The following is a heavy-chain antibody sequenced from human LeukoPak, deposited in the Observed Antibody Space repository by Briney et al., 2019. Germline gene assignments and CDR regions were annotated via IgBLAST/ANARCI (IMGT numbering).Heavy chain of an antibody. Sequence: PGGSLRLSCAASGFTFSNAWMTWVRQAPGKELEWVGRIKGKADGVTSDVTADYAAPVKGRFTISRDDSKNTLDLQMNSLKIEDTGLYYCVTDPYGSDWLFDIWGRGTLVTVSS. V-gene: IGHV3-15*01. CDR1: GFTFSNAW. CDR3: VTDPYGSDWLFDI. J-gene: IGHJ2*01. D-gene: IGHD3-10*01. CDR2: IKGKADGVTSDVTA.